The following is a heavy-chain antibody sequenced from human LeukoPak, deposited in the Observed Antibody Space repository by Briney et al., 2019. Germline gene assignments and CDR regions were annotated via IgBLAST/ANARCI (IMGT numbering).Heavy chain of an antibody. V-gene: IGHV4-59*10. CDR2: IYTSGST. D-gene: IGHD3-16*01. CDR3: ARGGPTNFDY. J-gene: IGHJ4*02. Sequence: SETLSLTCAVYGGSFSGYYWSWIRQPAGKGLEWIGRIYTSGSTNYNPSLKSRVTISVDTSKNQFSLKLSSVTAADTAVYYCARGGPTNFDYWGQGTLVTVSS. CDR1: GGSFSGYY.